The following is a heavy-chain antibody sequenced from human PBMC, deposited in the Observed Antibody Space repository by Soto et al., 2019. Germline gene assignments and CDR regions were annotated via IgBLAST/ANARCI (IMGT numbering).Heavy chain of an antibody. V-gene: IGHV1-45*02. Sequence: ASVKVSCKASGYTFTGYYMHWVRQAPGQALEWMGWITPFNGNTNYAQKFQDRVTITRDRSMSAAYMELSSLRSEDTAMYYCATAMDHFDYWGQGTLVTVSS. CDR2: ITPFNGNT. J-gene: IGHJ4*02. CDR3: ATAMDHFDY. D-gene: IGHD5-18*01. CDR1: GYTFTGYY.